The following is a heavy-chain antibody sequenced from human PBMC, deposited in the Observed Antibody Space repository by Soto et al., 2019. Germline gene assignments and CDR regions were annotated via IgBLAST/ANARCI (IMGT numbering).Heavy chain of an antibody. CDR3: AREDGDYRNWFDP. CDR1: GGTFSSYA. D-gene: IGHD4-17*01. J-gene: IGHJ5*02. Sequence: QVQLVQSGAEVKKPGSSVKVSCKASGGTFSSYAISWVRQAPGQGLEWMGGINPISGTANYAQKFQGRVTITADESTSTAYMEQSSLRSEDTVVYYCAREDGDYRNWFDPWGQGTLVTVSS. CDR2: INPISGTA. V-gene: IGHV1-69*01.